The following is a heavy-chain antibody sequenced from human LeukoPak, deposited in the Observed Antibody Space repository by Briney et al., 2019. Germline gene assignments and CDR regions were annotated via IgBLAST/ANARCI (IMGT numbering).Heavy chain of an antibody. CDR1: GFTVSSNY. CDR3: ARVIVVVATMDYFDF. CDR2: IYSGGSA. J-gene: IGHJ4*02. V-gene: IGHV3-53*01. D-gene: IGHD2-15*01. Sequence: PGGSLRLSCAASGFTVSSNYMSWVRQAPGKGLEWVSVIYSGGSAYYADSVKGRFAISRDHSTNTLYLQMNSLTAEDTAVYYCARVIVVVATMDYFDFRGQGTLVTVSS.